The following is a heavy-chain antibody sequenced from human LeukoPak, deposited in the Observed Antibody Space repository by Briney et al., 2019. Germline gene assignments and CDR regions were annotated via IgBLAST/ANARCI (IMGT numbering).Heavy chain of an antibody. CDR2: IYHSGST. V-gene: IGHV4-38-2*01. J-gene: IGHJ4*02. CDR1: GYSISSGYY. CDR3: ARQWQSTGFDY. D-gene: IGHD2-2*01. Sequence: TSGTLSLTCAVSGYSISSGYYWGWIRQPPGKGLEWIGSIYHSGSTHYNSSLKSRITISVDTSKNQFSLKLTSVTAADTAMYYCARQWQSTGFDYWGQRTLVTVSS.